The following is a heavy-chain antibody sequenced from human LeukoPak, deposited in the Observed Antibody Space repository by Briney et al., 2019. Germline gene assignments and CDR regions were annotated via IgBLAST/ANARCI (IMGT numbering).Heavy chain of an antibody. CDR2: IYTSGST. Sequence: PSETLSLTCTVSGGSNSSGSYYWSSIRQPAEKGLEWIGRIYTSGSTDYNPSLKSRVTISVDTSKNQFSLKLSSVTAADTAVYYCAREVRELHDYFDYWGQGTLVTVSS. CDR3: AREVRELHDYFDY. CDR1: GGSNSSGSYY. J-gene: IGHJ4*02. V-gene: IGHV4-61*02. D-gene: IGHD1-26*01.